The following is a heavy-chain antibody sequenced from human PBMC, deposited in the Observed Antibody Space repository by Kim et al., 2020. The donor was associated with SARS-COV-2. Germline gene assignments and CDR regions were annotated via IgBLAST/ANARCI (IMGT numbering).Heavy chain of an antibody. CDR2: ISSSSSYI. J-gene: IGHJ3*02. CDR3: ARDPWLVRAFDI. V-gene: IGHV3-21*01. D-gene: IGHD6-19*01. Sequence: GGSLRLSCAASGFTFSSYSMNWVRQAPGKGLEWVSSISSSSSYIYYADSVKGRFTISRDNAKNSLYLQMNSLRAEDTAVYYCARDPWLVRAFDIWGQGTMVTVSS. CDR1: GFTFSSYS.